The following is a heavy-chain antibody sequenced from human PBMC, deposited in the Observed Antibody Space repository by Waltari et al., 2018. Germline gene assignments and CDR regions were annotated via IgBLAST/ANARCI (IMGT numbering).Heavy chain of an antibody. J-gene: IGHJ3*02. Sequence: QLQLVESGGGVVQPGKSLRLSCAASGFTMGSYFMHGVRQAPGKGLEWVAVVCSDGNEKYYGDSVKGRFTISRDNSKNIVYLQMNSLRAEDTAVYFCAKEQEAFDIWGQGTVVTVS. CDR3: AKEQEAFDI. CDR2: VCSDGNEK. CDR1: GFTMGSYF. V-gene: IGHV3-33*06.